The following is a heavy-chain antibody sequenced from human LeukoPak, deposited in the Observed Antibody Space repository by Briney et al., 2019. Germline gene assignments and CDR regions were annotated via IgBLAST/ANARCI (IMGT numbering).Heavy chain of an antibody. CDR3: AREGKFMGDYYFDY. J-gene: IGHJ4*02. CDR1: GYSISTGYY. CDR2: FYHGGST. D-gene: IGHD3-16*01. V-gene: IGHV4-38-2*02. Sequence: SETLSLTCTVSGYSISTGYYWDWIRQPPGKGLEWIGTFYHGGSTYYNPSLKSRVTISVDTSKNQFSLNLTSVTAADTAVYYCAREGKFMGDYYFDYWGQGTLVTVSS.